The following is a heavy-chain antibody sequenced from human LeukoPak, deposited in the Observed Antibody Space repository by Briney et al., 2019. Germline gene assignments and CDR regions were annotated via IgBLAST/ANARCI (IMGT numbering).Heavy chain of an antibody. CDR2: INHSGST. D-gene: IGHD3-16*02. Sequence: PSETLSLTCAVYGGSFSGYYWSWIRQPPGKGLEWIGEINHSGSTNYNPSLKSRVTISVDTSKNQFSLKLSSVTAADTAVYYCARRVRDYVWGSYPSRDAFDIWGQGTMVTVS. CDR3: ARRVRDYVWGSYPSRDAFDI. J-gene: IGHJ3*02. V-gene: IGHV4-34*01. CDR1: GGSFSGYY.